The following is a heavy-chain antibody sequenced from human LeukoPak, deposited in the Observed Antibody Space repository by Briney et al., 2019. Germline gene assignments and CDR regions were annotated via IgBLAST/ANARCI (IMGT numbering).Heavy chain of an antibody. CDR1: GFTFSSYA. V-gene: IGHV3-23*01. D-gene: IGHD3-22*01. J-gene: IGHJ4*02. CDR3: AKDPFLGWSYYDSSGYPDY. CDR2: ISGSGGST. Sequence: GGSLRLSCAASGFTFSSYAMSWVRQAPGKGLEWVSAISGSGGSTYYADSVKGRFTISRDNSKNTLYLQMNSLRAEDTAVYYCAKDPFLGWSYYDSSGYPDYWGQGTLVTVSS.